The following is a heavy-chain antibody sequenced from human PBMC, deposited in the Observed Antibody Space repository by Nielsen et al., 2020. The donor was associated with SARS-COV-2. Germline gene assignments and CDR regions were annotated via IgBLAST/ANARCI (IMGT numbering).Heavy chain of an antibody. V-gene: IGHV1-2*06. J-gene: IGHJ6*02. D-gene: IGHD5-12*01. Sequence: ASVKVSCKASGYTFTGYYMHWVRQAPGQGLEWMGRINPNSGGTNYAQKLQGRVTMTTDTSTSTAYMELRSLRSDDTAVYYCASSLGGYDYWGDYYYGMDVWGQGTTVTVSS. CDR3: ASSLGGYDYWGDYYYGMDV. CDR1: GYTFTGYY. CDR2: INPNSGGT.